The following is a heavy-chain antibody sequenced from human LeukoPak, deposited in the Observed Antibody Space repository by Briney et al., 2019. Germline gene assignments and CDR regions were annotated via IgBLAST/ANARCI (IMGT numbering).Heavy chain of an antibody. J-gene: IGHJ4*02. CDR3: AKDREIVVPYHPGYFDY. CDR1: GFTFSSYG. CDR2: ISGSGGST. V-gene: IGHV3-23*01. D-gene: IGHD3-22*01. Sequence: GGSLRLSCAAPGFTFSSYGMSWVRQAPGKGLEWVSAISGSGGSTYYADSVKGRFTISRDNSKNTLYLQMNSLRAEDTAVYYCAKDREIVVPYHPGYFDYWGQGTLVTVSS.